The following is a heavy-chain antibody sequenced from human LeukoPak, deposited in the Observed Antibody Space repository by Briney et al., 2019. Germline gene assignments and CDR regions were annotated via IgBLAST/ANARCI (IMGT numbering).Heavy chain of an antibody. Sequence: GGSLRLSCAASGFTFSNYGMHWVRQAPGKGLEWVAGISFDGNNKNYADSVKGRFTISGDNSKNTLHLQMNSLRAEDTAVYFCAKDKAAGGTRGFDIWGQGTMVTVSS. D-gene: IGHD6-13*01. V-gene: IGHV3-30*18. CDR1: GFTFSNYG. J-gene: IGHJ3*02. CDR2: ISFDGNNK. CDR3: AKDKAAGGTRGFDI.